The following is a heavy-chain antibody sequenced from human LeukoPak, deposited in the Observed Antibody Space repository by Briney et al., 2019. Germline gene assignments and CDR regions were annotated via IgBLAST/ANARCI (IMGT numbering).Heavy chain of an antibody. CDR1: GFTFSSYG. CDR2: ISGSGGST. D-gene: IGHD6-13*01. J-gene: IGHJ6*03. CDR3: AKDLDMAGYSSSWYPPRYYMDV. V-gene: IGHV3-23*01. Sequence: GGSLRLSCAASGFTFSSYGMSWVRQAPGKGLEWVSAISGSGGSTYYADSVKGRFTISRDNSKNTLYLQMNSLRAEDTAVYYCAKDLDMAGYSSSWYPPRYYMDVWGKGTTVTISS.